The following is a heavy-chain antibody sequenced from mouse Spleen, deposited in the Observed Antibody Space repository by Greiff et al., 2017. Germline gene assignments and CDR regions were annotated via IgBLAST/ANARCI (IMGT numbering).Heavy chain of an antibody. CDR3: ARHDSSGYEGFAY. Sequence: EVKLVESGGGLVKPGGSLKLSCAASGFTFSSYAMSWVRQTPEKRLEWVATISSGGSYTYYPDSVKGRFTISRDNAKNTLYLQMSSLRSEDTAMYYCARHDSSGYEGFAYWGQGTLVTVSA. J-gene: IGHJ3*01. CDR2: ISSGGSYT. D-gene: IGHD3-2*01. CDR1: GFTFSSYA. V-gene: IGHV5-9-3*01.